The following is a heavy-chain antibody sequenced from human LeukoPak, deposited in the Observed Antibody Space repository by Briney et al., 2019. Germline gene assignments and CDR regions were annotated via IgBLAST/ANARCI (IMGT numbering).Heavy chain of an antibody. Sequence: PGGSLRLSCAASGFTFSSYSMNWVRQAPGKGLEWISYISSSSTTIYYADSVKGRFTISRDNAKNSLYLQMNSLRAEDTAVYYRARADYSNYGYYYYYMDVWGKGTTVTVSS. J-gene: IGHJ6*03. CDR1: GFTFSSYS. D-gene: IGHD4-11*01. CDR2: ISSSSTTI. CDR3: ARADYSNYGYYYYYMDV. V-gene: IGHV3-48*01.